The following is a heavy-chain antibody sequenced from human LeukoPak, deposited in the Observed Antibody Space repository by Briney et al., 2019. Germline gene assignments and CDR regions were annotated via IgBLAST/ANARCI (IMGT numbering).Heavy chain of an antibody. Sequence: PSETLSLTCTVSGGSISSYYWSWIRQPPGKGLEWIGYIYYSGSTNYNPSLKSRVTISVDTSKNQFSLKLSPVTAADTAVYYCARAVQSEMAFDIWGQGTMVTVSS. CDR2: IYYSGST. CDR1: GGSISSYY. J-gene: IGHJ3*02. D-gene: IGHD3-3*01. V-gene: IGHV4-59*01. CDR3: ARAVQSEMAFDI.